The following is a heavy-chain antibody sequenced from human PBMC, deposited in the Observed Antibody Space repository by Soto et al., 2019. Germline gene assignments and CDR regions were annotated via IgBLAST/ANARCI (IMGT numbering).Heavy chain of an antibody. V-gene: IGHV1-69*06. CDR1: GGTFSSYA. CDR2: IIPIFGTA. CDR3: ARVVWSAAGNANFAY. Sequence: GASVKVSCKASGGTFSSYAISWVRQAPGQGLEWMGWIIPIFGTANYAQKFQGRVTITADKSTSTAYMELSSLRAEDTAVYYCARVVWSAAGNANFAYWGQGTRVTSPQ. J-gene: IGHJ4*02. D-gene: IGHD6-13*01.